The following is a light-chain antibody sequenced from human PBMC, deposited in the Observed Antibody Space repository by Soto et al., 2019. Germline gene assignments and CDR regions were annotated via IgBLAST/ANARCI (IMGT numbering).Light chain of an antibody. CDR2: SNN. CDR3: AAWDDSLNRDVV. CDR1: SSNIGSNP. Sequence: QSVLTQPPSASGTPGQRVTISCSGSSSNIGSNPVNWYQQLPGTAPKLLIYSNNQRPSGVPDRFSGSKSGTSASLTISGLQSKDEANYYCAAWDDSLNRDVVFGGGTKLTVL. J-gene: IGLJ2*01. V-gene: IGLV1-44*01.